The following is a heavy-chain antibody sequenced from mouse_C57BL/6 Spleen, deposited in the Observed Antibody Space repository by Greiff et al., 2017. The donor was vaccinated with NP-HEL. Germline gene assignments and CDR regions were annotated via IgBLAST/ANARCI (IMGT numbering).Heavy chain of an antibody. CDR2: IDPETGGT. J-gene: IGHJ2*01. Sequence: QVQLQQSGAELVRPGASVTLSCKASGYTFTDYEMHWVKQTPVHGLEWIGAIDPETGGTAYNQKFKGKAILTADKSSSTAYMELRGLTSEDSAVYCCTDGCPFFDYWGQGTTLTVSS. CDR1: GYTFTDYE. V-gene: IGHV1-15*01. CDR3: TDGCPFFDY. D-gene: IGHD2-3*01.